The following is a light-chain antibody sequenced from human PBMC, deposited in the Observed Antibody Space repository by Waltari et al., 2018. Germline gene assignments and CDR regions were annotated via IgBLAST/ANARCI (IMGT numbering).Light chain of an antibody. V-gene: IGLV2-23*02. J-gene: IGLJ2*01. CDR3: SSYAGSSKGV. CDR1: SSDVGNYKS. Sequence: QSALTQPASVSGSPGQSITISCTGTSSDVGNYKSVSWYQQHPGKAPKLMIYAVSKRPSRVSDRFSGSKSGDMASLTISGLQPEDEAEYFCSSYAGSSKGVFGGGTKVTVL. CDR2: AVS.